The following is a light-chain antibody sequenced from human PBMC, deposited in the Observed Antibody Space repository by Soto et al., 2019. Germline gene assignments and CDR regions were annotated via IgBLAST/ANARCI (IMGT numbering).Light chain of an antibody. CDR1: SSNIGRNT. V-gene: IGLV1-44*01. CDR2: NNS. CDR3: AAWDDSLRVVD. Sequence: QSVLTQPPSASGTPGQMVTISCSGSSSNIGRNTVNLYQQLPGMAPKLLIYNNSQRPSGVPDRFSRSKSGTSASLAIHWFQTEDAADYYCAAWDDSLRVVDVGGGTKVTVL. J-gene: IGLJ2*01.